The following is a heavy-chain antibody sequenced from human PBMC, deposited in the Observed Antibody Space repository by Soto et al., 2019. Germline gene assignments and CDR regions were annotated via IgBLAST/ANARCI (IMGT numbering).Heavy chain of an antibody. V-gene: IGHV3-23*01. CDR2: ISASGARA. D-gene: IGHD2-21*02. J-gene: IGHJ4*02. CDR3: AKQGVVVTAIDY. CDR1: GFTFSSYA. Sequence: EVQLLESGGDLVQPGGSLRLSCAASGFTFSSYAMSWVRQAPGKGLEWVSAISASGARAYYADSVEGRFTFSRDNSKNTLYLQMDSLRAEDTAVYYCAKQGVVVTAIDYGGQGTLVTVSS.